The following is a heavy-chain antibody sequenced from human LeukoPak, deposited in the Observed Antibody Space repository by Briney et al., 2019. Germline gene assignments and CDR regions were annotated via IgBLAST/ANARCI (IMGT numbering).Heavy chain of an antibody. V-gene: IGHV4-34*01. D-gene: IGHD3-22*01. CDR2: INHSGST. CDR1: GGSFSGYY. Sequence: SETLSLTCAVYGGSFSGYYWSRIRQPPGKGLEWIGEINHSGSTNYNPSLKSRVTISVDTSKNQFSLKLSSVTAADTAVYYCARAQNRITMIVVAPRKGYFCDIWGQGTMVTVSS. J-gene: IGHJ3*02. CDR3: ARAQNRITMIVVAPRKGYFCDI.